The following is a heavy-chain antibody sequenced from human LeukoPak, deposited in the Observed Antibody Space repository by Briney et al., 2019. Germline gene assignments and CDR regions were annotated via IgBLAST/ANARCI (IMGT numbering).Heavy chain of an antibody. V-gene: IGHV3-30*04. CDR3: ANVYGDSLGVNAFDI. D-gene: IGHD4-17*01. Sequence: PGRSLRLSCAASGFTFSSYAMHWVRRAPGKGLEWVAVISYDGSNKYYADSVKGRFTISRDNSKNTLYLQMNSLRAEDTAVYYCANVYGDSLGVNAFDIWGQGTMVTVSS. J-gene: IGHJ3*02. CDR1: GFTFSSYA. CDR2: ISYDGSNK.